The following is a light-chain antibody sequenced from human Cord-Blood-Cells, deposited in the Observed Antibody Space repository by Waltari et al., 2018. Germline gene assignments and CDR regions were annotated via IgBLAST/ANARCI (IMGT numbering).Light chain of an antibody. CDR2: GAS. J-gene: IGKJ3*01. V-gene: IGKV3-20*01. Sequence: EIVLTQSPGTLSLSPGERATLSCRASQSVSSSYLAWYQQKPGQAPRLLIYGASSRATGIPDRFSGSGSGTDFTLTISRLEPEDFAVYYCQQYGSSPPFTFGPVTKVEIK. CDR1: QSVSSSY. CDR3: QQYGSSPPFT.